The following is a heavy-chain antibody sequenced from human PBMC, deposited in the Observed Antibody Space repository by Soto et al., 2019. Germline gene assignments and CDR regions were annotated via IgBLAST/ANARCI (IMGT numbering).Heavy chain of an antibody. Sequence: SETLSLTCAVYGGSFSGYYWSWIRQPPGKGLEWIGEINHSGSTNYNPSLKSRVTISVDTSKNQFSLKLSSVTAADTAVYYCARGHRTFPKSGSYYSHPINYFDYWGQGTLVTVSS. CDR2: INHSGST. CDR3: ARGHRTFPKSGSYYSHPINYFDY. CDR1: GGSFSGYY. D-gene: IGHD1-26*01. J-gene: IGHJ4*02. V-gene: IGHV4-34*01.